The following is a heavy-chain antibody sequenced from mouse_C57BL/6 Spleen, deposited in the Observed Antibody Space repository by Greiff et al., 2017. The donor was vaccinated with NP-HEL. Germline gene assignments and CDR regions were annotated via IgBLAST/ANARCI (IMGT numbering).Heavy chain of an antibody. Sequence: EVQLQQSGAELVKPGASVKLSCTASGFNIKDYYMHWVKQRTEQGLEWIGRLDPEDGDTKYAPTFQGKATITADPSSNTAYLQLSSLTSEYTAVYYCASLYDYDRAGFAYWGQGTLVTVSA. CDR3: ASLYDYDRAGFAY. V-gene: IGHV14-2*01. D-gene: IGHD2-4*01. J-gene: IGHJ3*01. CDR2: LDPEDGDT. CDR1: GFNIKDYY.